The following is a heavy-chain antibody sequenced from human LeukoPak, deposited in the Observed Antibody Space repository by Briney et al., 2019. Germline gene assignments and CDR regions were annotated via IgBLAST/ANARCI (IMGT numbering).Heavy chain of an antibody. D-gene: IGHD5-18*01. CDR2: IYYSGST. Sequence: SETLSLTCTVSGGSISSYYWSWIRQPPGKGLEWIGYIYYSGSTNYNPSLKSRVTISVDTSKNQFSLKLSSVTAADTAVYYCARDQIQLWHYGMDAWGQGTTVTVSS. CDR3: ARDQIQLWHYGMDA. V-gene: IGHV4-59*01. J-gene: IGHJ6*02. CDR1: GGSISSYY.